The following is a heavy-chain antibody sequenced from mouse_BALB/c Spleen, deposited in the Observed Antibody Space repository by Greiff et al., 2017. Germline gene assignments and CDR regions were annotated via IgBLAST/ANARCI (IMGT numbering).Heavy chain of an antibody. CDR1: GFTFSSYG. D-gene: IGHD1-2*01. CDR2: ISSGSSNI. CDR3: ARFTTAFYAMDY. V-gene: IGHV5-17*02. J-gene: IGHJ4*01. Sequence: EVMLVESGGGLVQPGGSRKLSCAASGFTFSSYGMHWVRQAPEKGLEWVAYISSGSSNIYYADTVKGRFTISRDNPKNTLFLQMTSLRSEDTAMYYCARFTTAFYAMDYWGQGTSVTVSS.